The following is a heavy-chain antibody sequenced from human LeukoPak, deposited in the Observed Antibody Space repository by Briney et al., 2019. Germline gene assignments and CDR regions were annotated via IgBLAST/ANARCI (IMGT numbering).Heavy chain of an antibody. J-gene: IGHJ4*02. CDR2: INHSGST. CDR1: GGSFSGYY. Sequence: SETLSLTCAVYGGSFSGYYWSWIRQPPGKGLEWIGEINHSGSTNYNPSLKSRVTISVDTSKNQFSLKLSSVTAADTAVYYCARRSSSLLGYWGQGTLVTVSS. V-gene: IGHV4-34*01. D-gene: IGHD6-6*01. CDR3: ARRSSSLLGY.